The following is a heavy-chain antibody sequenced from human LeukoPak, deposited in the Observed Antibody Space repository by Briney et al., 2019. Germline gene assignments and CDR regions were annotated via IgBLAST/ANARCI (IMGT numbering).Heavy chain of an antibody. D-gene: IGHD3-10*01. Sequence: GESLKISCKGSGYRFTSYWIAWARQMPGKGLEWMGISYPGDSETRYRPSFQGQVTISSDKSISTAYLQWSSLKASDTAMYYCARLAYYYGSGSYYFDYWGQGNLVTVSS. V-gene: IGHV5-51*01. CDR3: ARLAYYYGSGSYYFDY. J-gene: IGHJ4*02. CDR2: SYPGDSET. CDR1: GYRFTSYW.